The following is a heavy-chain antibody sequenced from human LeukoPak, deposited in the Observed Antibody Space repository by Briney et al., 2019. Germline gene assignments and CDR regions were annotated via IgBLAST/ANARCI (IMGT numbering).Heavy chain of an antibody. CDR2: IKQDGSEK. CDR3: ARASYDIVTDQRTFDP. D-gene: IGHD3-9*01. V-gene: IGHV3-7*03. J-gene: IGHJ5*02. CDR1: GFTFSSYW. Sequence: GGSLRLSCAASGFTFSSYWMSWVRQAPGKGLEWVANIKQDGSEKYYVDSVKGRFTISRDNAKNSLYLQMNSLRAEDTAVYYCARASYDIVTDQRTFDPWGQGTLVTVSS.